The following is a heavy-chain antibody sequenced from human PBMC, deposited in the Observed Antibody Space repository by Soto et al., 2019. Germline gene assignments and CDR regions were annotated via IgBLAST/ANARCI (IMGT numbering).Heavy chain of an antibody. V-gene: IGHV3-33*01. CDR3: ARVWAYSSGWYSVDY. Sequence: QAQLVESGGGVVQPGTSLRLSCAASGFTFSSYGMHWVRQAPGKGLEWVAVIWYDGSNKYHADSVKGRFTVSRDNSKNTLYLEMNSLRAEDTAVYYCARVWAYSSGWYSVDYWGQGTLVNVSS. D-gene: IGHD6-19*01. CDR2: IWYDGSNK. J-gene: IGHJ4*02. CDR1: GFTFSSYG.